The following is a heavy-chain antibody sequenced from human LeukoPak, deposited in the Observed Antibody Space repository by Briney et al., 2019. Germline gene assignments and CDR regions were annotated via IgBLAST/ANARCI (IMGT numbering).Heavy chain of an antibody. Sequence: PGGSLRLSCAASGFTFSSYAMSWFRQAPGKGLEWVSAISGSGGSTYYADSVKGRFTTSRDNSKNTLLPQMNSLRAEDTAVYYCAKDLKYQLLHWFDPWGQGTLVTVSS. V-gene: IGHV3-23*01. CDR2: ISGSGGST. CDR1: GFTFSSYA. J-gene: IGHJ5*02. CDR3: AKDLKYQLLHWFDP. D-gene: IGHD2-2*01.